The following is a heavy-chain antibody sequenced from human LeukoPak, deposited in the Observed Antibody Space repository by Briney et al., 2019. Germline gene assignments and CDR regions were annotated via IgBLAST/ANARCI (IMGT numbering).Heavy chain of an antibody. J-gene: IGHJ6*02. CDR3: AAREVGVVVITDYYYGMDV. D-gene: IGHD3-22*01. CDR1: GYTFTSYG. CDR2: ISAYNGNT. Sequence: ASVKVSCKASGYTFTSYGISWVRQAPGQGLEWMGWISAYNGNTNYAQKLQGRVTMTTDTSTSTAYMELRSLRSDDTAVYYCAAREVGVVVITDYYYGMDVWGQGTTVTVSS. V-gene: IGHV1-18*01.